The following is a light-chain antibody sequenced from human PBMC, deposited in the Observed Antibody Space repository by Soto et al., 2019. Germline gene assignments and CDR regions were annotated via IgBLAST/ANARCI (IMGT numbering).Light chain of an antibody. Sequence: DIQMTQSPASLSASVGDRVTISCRASQSISGYLNWCQQKPGKAPDLLISAASTLQTGVPSRFSGSGFGTEFTLSISSLQPEDFATYYCQQSFRARSFGQATKVDIK. CDR3: QQSFRARS. CDR1: QSISGY. J-gene: IGKJ1*01. V-gene: IGKV1-39*01. CDR2: AAS.